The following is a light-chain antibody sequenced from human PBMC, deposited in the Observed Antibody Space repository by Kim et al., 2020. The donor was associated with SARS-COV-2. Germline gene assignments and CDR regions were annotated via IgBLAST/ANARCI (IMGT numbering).Light chain of an antibody. V-gene: IGKV3-15*01. CDR1: QSVSRN. CDR2: GAS. CDR3: QQYNNWPLT. J-gene: IGKJ5*01. Sequence: VSPGERATLFCRASQSVSRNLAWYQQKPGQAPRLLIYGASTRTTAIPARFSGSGSGTEFTLTIHSLQSEDFALYYCQQYNNWPLTFGQGTRLEIK.